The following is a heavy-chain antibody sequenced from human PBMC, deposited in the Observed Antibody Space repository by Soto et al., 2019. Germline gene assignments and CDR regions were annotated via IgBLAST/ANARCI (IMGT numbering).Heavy chain of an antibody. V-gene: IGHV3-23*01. Sequence: EVQLLESGGGLVQPGGSLRLSCAASGFTFSSYAMSWVRQARGKGLEWVSVISGSGGSTYYADSVKGRFTISSDNSKNTLYLQMNSLRAEDTAVYYCARRTSGWYLDYWGQGTLVTVSS. J-gene: IGHJ4*02. CDR3: ARRTSGWYLDY. CDR1: GFTFSSYA. D-gene: IGHD6-19*01. CDR2: ISGSGGST.